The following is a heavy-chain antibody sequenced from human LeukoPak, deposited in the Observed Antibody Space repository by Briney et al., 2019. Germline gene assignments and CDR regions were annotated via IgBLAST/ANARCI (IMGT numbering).Heavy chain of an antibody. CDR3: AKGDTAMVPGGFEY. Sequence: AGGSLRLSCAASGFTFDDYAMHWVRQGPGKGLEWVSGISWNSGSIGYADSVKGRFTISRDNAKNSLYLQMNSLRAEDMALYYCAKGDTAMVPGGFEYWGQGTLVTVSS. D-gene: IGHD5-18*01. CDR1: GFTFDDYA. J-gene: IGHJ4*02. CDR2: ISWNSGSI. V-gene: IGHV3-9*03.